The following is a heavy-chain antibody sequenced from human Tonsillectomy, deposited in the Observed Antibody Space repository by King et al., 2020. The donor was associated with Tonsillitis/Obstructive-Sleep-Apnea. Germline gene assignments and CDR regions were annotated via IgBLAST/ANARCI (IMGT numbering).Heavy chain of an antibody. CDR3: AKQVAIGTNYFDY. J-gene: IGHJ4*02. D-gene: IGHD5-12*01. CDR1: GFTFSGYG. CDR2: ISYDGSTE. Sequence: VQLVESGGGVVHPGRSLRLSCSASGFTFSGYGIPWVRQAPGKGLAWVAFISYDGSTEYFSDSVNGRFTISRDNSKNTLHLQMDSLRAEDTAIYYCAKQVAIGTNYFDYWGQGTLVTVSS. V-gene: IGHV3-30*18.